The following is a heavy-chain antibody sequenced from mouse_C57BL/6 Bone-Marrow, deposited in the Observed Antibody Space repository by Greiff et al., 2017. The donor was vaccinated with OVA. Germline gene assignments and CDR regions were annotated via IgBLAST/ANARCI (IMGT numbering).Heavy chain of an antibody. CDR3: ARRGAIYSPYFDD. CDR2: IYPRDGNT. CDR1: GYTFTSYG. V-gene: IGHV1-81*01. Sequence: QVQLQQSGAELARPGASVKLSCKASGYTFTSYGISWVKQRPGQGLEWIGEIYPRDGNTYYNEKFKGKATLTADKSSSTAYMELRSLTSEDSAVYGCARRGAIYSPYFDDWGKGTTLTVSS. J-gene: IGHJ2*01. D-gene: IGHD2-1*01.